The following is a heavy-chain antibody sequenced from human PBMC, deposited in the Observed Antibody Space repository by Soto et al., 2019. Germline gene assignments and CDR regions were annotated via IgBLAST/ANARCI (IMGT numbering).Heavy chain of an antibody. V-gene: IGHV1-46*01. J-gene: IGHJ4*02. Sequence: ASVKVSCKASGYTFTSYGISWVRLAPGQGYEWMGIISPCGGKTTYAQKFQGRVTMTRDTSTTTVYMELSSLKSEDTAVYYCARYDYNGYYFDYWGQGTLVTVSS. CDR1: GYTFTSYG. CDR3: ARYDYNGYYFDY. D-gene: IGHD4-4*01. CDR2: ISPCGGKT.